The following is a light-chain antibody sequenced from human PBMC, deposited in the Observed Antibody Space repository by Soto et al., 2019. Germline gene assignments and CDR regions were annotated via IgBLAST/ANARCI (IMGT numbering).Light chain of an antibody. V-gene: IGKV3-20*01. J-gene: IGKJ2*01. CDR2: GAS. CDR3: QQSGSSPRAT. CDR1: QRVSSTY. Sequence: EIVLTQSPGTLSLSPGERATLSCRASQRVSSTYLAWYQQKPGQAPRLLIAGASNRATGIPDRFSGSGSGTDFTLTISRLQPEDSAAYYCQQSGSSPRATFGQETRLEIK.